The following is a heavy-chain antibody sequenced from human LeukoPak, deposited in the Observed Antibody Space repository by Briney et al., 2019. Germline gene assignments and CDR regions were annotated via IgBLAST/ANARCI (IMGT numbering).Heavy chain of an antibody. D-gene: IGHD6-19*01. CDR1: GYTFTSYY. CDR2: INPSGGST. J-gene: IGHJ6*03. CDR3: ARGTPGGRYSSGSLRSYYYYYMDV. V-gene: IGHV1-46*01. Sequence: APVKVSCKASGYTFTSYYMHWVRQAPGQGLEWMGIINPSGGSTSYAQKFQGRVTMTRDMSTSTVYMELSSLRSEDTAVYYCARGTPGGRYSSGSLRSYYYYYMDVWGKGTTVTVSS.